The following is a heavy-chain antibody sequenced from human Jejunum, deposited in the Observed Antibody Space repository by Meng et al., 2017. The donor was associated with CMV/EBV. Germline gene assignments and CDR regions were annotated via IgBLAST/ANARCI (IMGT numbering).Heavy chain of an antibody. CDR2: ISGAGDST. D-gene: IGHD5-24*01. J-gene: IGHJ4*02. V-gene: IGHV3-23*01. CDR3: ATMTQNYPGRC. Sequence: CIVSGLTFSNHHMSWVSRAPGKGLEWVSGISGAGDSTYYRESVKGRFTISRDNSKHTLFLQMNSLTAEDTAVYYCATMTQNYPGRCWGQGTLVTVSS. CDR1: GLTFSNHH.